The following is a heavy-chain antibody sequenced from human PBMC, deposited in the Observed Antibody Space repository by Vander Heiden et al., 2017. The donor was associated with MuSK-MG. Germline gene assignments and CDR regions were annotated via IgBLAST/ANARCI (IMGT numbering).Heavy chain of an antibody. D-gene: IGHD2-2*01. Sequence: EVQLVESGGGLVQPGRSLRLSCAASGFTFDDYAMHWVRQAPGKGLEWVSGISWNSGSIGYADSVKGRFTISRDNAKNSLYLQMNSLRAEDTALYYCAKDIYSVVPAANLDYWGQGTLVTVSS. CDR3: AKDIYSVVPAANLDY. CDR2: ISWNSGSI. V-gene: IGHV3-9*01. CDR1: GFTFDDYA. J-gene: IGHJ4*02.